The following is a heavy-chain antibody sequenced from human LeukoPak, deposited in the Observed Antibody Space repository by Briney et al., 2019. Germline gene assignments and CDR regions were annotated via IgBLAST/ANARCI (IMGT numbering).Heavy chain of an antibody. CDR3: AKSTTMVKMNYMDV. Sequence: SETLSLTCTVSGGSISSYYWSWIRQSPGKGLEWIGFMHHSGSANSNPSLRSRVTISMDTSKNQFSLKMSSVTAADTAVYYCAKSTTMVKMNYMDVWGKGTTVTISS. D-gene: IGHD5-18*01. CDR2: MHHSGSA. J-gene: IGHJ6*03. CDR1: GGSISSYY. V-gene: IGHV4-59*01.